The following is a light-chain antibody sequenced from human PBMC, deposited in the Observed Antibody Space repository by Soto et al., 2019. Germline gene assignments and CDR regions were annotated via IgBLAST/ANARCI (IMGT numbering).Light chain of an antibody. CDR1: QGISSY. CDR2: AAS. V-gene: IGKV1-9*01. J-gene: IGKJ3*01. Sequence: DIQLTQSPSFLSASVGDRVTITCRASQGISSYLAWYQQKPGKAPKLLIYAASTLQSGVTSRFSGSGSGTEFTLTISSLQPEDFATYYCQQLNSYPHSTFGPGTKVDIK. CDR3: QQLNSYPHST.